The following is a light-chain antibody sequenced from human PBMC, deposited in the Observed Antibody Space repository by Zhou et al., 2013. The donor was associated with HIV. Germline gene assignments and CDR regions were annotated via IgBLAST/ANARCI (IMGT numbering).Light chain of an antibody. CDR3: QQYNNWPPGLT. CDR1: QSVRSN. J-gene: IGKJ4*01. V-gene: IGKV3-15*01. CDR2: DAS. Sequence: EIVMTQSPATLSVSPGERATLSCRASQSVRSNLAWYQQKPGQAPRLLIYDASTRPTGIPARFSGGGSGTEFTLTISSLQSEDIAIYYCQQYNNWPPGLTFGGGTKVEIK.